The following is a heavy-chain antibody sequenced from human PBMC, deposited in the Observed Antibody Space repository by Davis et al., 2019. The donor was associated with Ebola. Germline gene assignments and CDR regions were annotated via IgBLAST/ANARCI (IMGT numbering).Heavy chain of an antibody. V-gene: IGHV1-18*01. CDR3: AREDTATDLDY. CDR2: ISAYNGNT. D-gene: IGHD5-18*01. J-gene: IGHJ4*02. Sequence: ASVKVSCKASGYTFTSYDINWVRQATGQGLEWMGWISAYNGNTNYAQKLQGRVTMTTDTSTSTAYMELRSLRSDDTAVYYCAREDTATDLDYWGQGTLVTVSP. CDR1: GYTFTSYD.